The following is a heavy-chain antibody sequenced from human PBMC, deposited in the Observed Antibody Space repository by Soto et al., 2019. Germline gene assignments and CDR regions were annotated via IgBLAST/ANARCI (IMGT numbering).Heavy chain of an antibody. V-gene: IGHV4-59*12. Sequence: SETLSLTCSVSNGSISGFYWTWIRQPPGKILEWIGYIHYSGLTDYNPSLTSRATMSVDTSKNQFSLNLKSITAADTAVYYCVRVGVGIGNHFDSWGRGTLVTVYS. D-gene: IGHD1-26*01. J-gene: IGHJ4*02. CDR2: IHYSGLT. CDR3: VRVGVGIGNHFDS. CDR1: NGSISGFY.